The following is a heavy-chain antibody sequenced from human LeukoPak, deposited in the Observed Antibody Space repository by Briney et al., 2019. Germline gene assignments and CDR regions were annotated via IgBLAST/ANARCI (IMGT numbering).Heavy chain of an antibody. D-gene: IGHD6-6*01. V-gene: IGHV4-34*01. CDR1: GGSFSGYY. CDR3: ASARIAARPGTYYFDY. J-gene: IGHJ4*02. CDR2: INHSGST. Sequence: SETLSLTCAVYGGSFSGYYWSWIRQPPGKGLEWIGEINHSGSTNYNPSLKSRVTISVDTSKNQFSLKLSSVTAADTAVYYCASARIAARPGTYYFDYWGQGTLVTVSS.